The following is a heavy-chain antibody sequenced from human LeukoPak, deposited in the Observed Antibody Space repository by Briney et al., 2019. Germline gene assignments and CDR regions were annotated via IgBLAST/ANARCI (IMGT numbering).Heavy chain of an antibody. CDR2: IYYSGST. Sequence: SSQTLSPTCTVSGGSISSGDYYWSWIRQPPGKGLEWIGYIYYSGSTYYNPSLKSRVTISVDTSKNQFSLKLSSVTAADTAVYYCARGFSRLYYYYGMDVWGQGTTVTVSS. D-gene: IGHD2/OR15-2a*01. J-gene: IGHJ6*02. CDR1: GGSISSGDYY. CDR3: ARGFSRLYYYYGMDV. V-gene: IGHV4-30-4*01.